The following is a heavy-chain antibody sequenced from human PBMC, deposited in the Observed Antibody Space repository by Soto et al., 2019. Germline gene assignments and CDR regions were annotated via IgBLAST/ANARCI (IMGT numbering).Heavy chain of an antibody. J-gene: IGHJ4*02. CDR3: AAYLTSTWNSDFDY. V-gene: IGHV1-24*01. CDR2: FDPEDGET. CDR1: GYTIDELS. Sequence: GASVKVSCKVSGYTIDELSMRWVRQANGKGLEWMGGFDPEDGETIYAQKFQGRVTMTEDTSTDTAYMELSSLRSEDTAVYYCAAYLTSTWNSDFDYWGQGALVTVSS. D-gene: IGHD1-7*01.